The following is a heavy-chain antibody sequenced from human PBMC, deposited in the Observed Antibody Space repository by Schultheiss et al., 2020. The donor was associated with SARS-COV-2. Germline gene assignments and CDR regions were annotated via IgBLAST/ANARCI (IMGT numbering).Heavy chain of an antibody. J-gene: IGHJ6*02. D-gene: IGHD3-16*01. Sequence: GGSLRLSCAASGFTFSSYGMHWVRQAPGKGLEWVAVISYDGSNKYYADSVKGRFTISRDNSKNTLYLQMNSLRAEDTAVYYCAKALISSYYNYGMDVWGQGTTVTVSS. CDR3: AKALISSYYNYGMDV. CDR1: GFTFSSYG. CDR2: ISYDGSNK. V-gene: IGHV3-30*18.